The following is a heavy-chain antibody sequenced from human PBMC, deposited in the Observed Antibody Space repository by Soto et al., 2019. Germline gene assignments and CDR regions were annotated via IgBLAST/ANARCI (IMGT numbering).Heavy chain of an antibody. CDR2: ISGSDGST. J-gene: IGHJ4*02. V-gene: IGHV3-23*01. CDR3: ARRSSSWYFDY. D-gene: IGHD6-13*01. CDR1: GFTFSSYA. Sequence: EVQLLESGGGLVQPGGFLRLSCAASGFTFSSYAMNWVRQAPGKGLEWVSVISGSDGSTYYADSVKGRFTISRDNSKNTLNLQMNSLRAEDTAVYYCARRSSSWYFDYWGQGTLVTVSS.